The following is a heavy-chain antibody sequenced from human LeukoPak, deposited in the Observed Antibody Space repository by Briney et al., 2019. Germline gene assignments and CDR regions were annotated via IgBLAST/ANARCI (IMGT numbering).Heavy chain of an antibody. CDR3: ARDGTKGSMDV. D-gene: IGHD1-26*01. V-gene: IGHV3-48*04. CDR2: ISRSSGTI. CDR1: GFTFSSYS. J-gene: IGHJ6*02. Sequence: GGSLRLSCAASGFTFSSYSMNWVRQAPGKGLEWISYISRSSGTIYFADSLEGRFTISRDNAKNSLYLQMNSLRAEDTAVYYCARDGTKGSMDVWGQGTTVTVPS.